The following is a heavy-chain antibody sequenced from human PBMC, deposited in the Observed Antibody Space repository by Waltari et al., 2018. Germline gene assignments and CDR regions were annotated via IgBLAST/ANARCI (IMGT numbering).Heavy chain of an antibody. CDR2: IDYSGGT. D-gene: IGHD2-15*01. Sequence: QLQLQESGPGLVKPSETLSLTCTVSGGSISSSSYYWGWIRQPPGKGLAWIGSIDYSGGTYYNPSFKRRVTISVYTSKNQFSLKLSSVTAADTAVYYCARLAEESYFDYWGQGTLVTVSS. V-gene: IGHV4-39*01. J-gene: IGHJ4*02. CDR1: GGSISSSSYY. CDR3: ARLAEESYFDY.